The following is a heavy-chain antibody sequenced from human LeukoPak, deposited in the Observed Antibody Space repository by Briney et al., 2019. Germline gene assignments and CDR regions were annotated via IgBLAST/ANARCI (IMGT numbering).Heavy chain of an antibody. CDR1: GGSISSGGYY. J-gene: IGHJ6*02. V-gene: IGHV4-30-2*01. CDR3: ARRWIQPRGGMDV. CDR2: IYHSGST. Sequence: SETLSLTCTVSGGSISSGGYYRSWIRQPPGKGLEWIGYIYHSGSTYYNPSLKSRVTISVDRSKNQFSLKLSSVTAADTAVYYCARRWIQPRGGMDVWGQGTTVTVSS. D-gene: IGHD5-18*01.